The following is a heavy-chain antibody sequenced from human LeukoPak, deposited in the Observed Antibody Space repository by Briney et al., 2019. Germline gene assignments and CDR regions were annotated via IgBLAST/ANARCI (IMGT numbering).Heavy chain of an antibody. CDR3: AHQNRGYSYGRDY. J-gene: IGHJ4*02. CDR2: ITSSSSYI. Sequence: GGSLRLSCAASGFTLSSYSMNWVRQAPGKGLEWVSSITSSSSYIYYADSVKGRFTISRDNAKNSLYLQMNSLRAEDTAVYYCAHQNRGYSYGRDYWGQGTLVTVSS. V-gene: IGHV3-21*01. CDR1: GFTLSSYS. D-gene: IGHD5-18*01.